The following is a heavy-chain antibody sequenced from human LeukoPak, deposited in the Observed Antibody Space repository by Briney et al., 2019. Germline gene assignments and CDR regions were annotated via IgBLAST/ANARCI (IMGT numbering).Heavy chain of an antibody. CDR3: ARHVHPYCSGGSCYPSYWFDP. D-gene: IGHD2-15*01. J-gene: IGHJ5*02. Sequence: SETLSLTCAVYGGSFSGYYWSWIRQPPGKGLEWIGEINHSGSTNYNPSLKSRVTISVDTSKNQFSLKLSSVTAADTAVYYCARHVHPYCSGGSCYPSYWFDPWGQGTLVTVSS. CDR1: GGSFSGYY. V-gene: IGHV4-34*01. CDR2: INHSGST.